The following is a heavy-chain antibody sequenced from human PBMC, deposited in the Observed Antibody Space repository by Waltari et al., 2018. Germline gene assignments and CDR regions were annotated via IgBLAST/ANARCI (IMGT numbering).Heavy chain of an antibody. CDR3: ARVGGNRYYYDGRGFVYYFDY. V-gene: IGHV1-18*01. Sequence: QVQLIQSGAEVKKPGASVKVSCKASGYTFTTYGITWVRQDPGQGLEWMGWISVDNGHTSYAQKLQDRVTMTTDTSTSTAYMELRSPTSDDTAVYYCARVGGNRYYYDGRGFVYYFDYWGQGTLVTVSS. J-gene: IGHJ4*02. CDR1: GYTFTTYG. CDR2: ISVDNGHT. D-gene: IGHD3-22*01.